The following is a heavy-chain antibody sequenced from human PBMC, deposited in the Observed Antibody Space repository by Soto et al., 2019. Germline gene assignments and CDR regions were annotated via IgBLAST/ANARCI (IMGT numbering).Heavy chain of an antibody. CDR3: ARFGYTTEAH. CDR2: ISSSSSYI. J-gene: IGHJ4*02. Sequence: EVQLMESGGGLVKPGGSLRLSCAASGFTFSSYTMIWVRQAPGKGLEWVSSISSSSSYIYYADSVKGRFTISRDNAKNSLYRQMSSLRAGGRAVYYCARFGYTTEAHWGQGTLVTVSS. D-gene: IGHD5-12*01. CDR1: GFTFSSYT. V-gene: IGHV3-21*01.